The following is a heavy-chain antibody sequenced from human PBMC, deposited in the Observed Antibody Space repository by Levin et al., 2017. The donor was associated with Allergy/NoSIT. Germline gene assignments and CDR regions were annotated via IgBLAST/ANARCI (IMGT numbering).Heavy chain of an antibody. Sequence: GGSLRLSCDASGFSLSEYAMSWVRQAPGKGLEWVSVITGGGFNTYYGDSAKGRFTVSRDNSKNTLYLELNSLRTEDTTVYYCAKKQGGTTGFSFDVWGQGTMVTVSS. J-gene: IGHJ3*01. D-gene: IGHD1-14*01. CDR1: GFSLSEYA. CDR2: ITGGGFNT. V-gene: IGHV3-23*01. CDR3: AKKQGGTTGFSFDV.